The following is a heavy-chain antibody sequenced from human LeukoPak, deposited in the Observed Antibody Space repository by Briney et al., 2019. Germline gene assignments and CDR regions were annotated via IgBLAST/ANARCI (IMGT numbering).Heavy chain of an antibody. CDR3: ARGSPYDYIWGSYRPHFFDY. Sequence: PSETLSLTCTASGGSISSGGYYWSCIRQHPGKGLEWIGYIYYSGSTYYNPSLKSRVTISVDTSKNQFSLKLSSATAADTAVYYCARGSPYDYIWGSYRPHFFDYWGQGTLVTVSS. CDR2: IYYSGST. CDR1: GGSISSGGYY. V-gene: IGHV4-31*03. J-gene: IGHJ4*02. D-gene: IGHD3-16*02.